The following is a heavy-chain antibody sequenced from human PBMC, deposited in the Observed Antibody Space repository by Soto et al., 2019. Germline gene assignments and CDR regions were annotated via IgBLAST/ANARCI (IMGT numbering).Heavy chain of an antibody. CDR2: ISNSGGST. Sequence: EVQLLESGGGLVQPGGSLRLSCAASGFTFSTYGMSWVRQAPGKGLEWVSSISNSGGSTYYADSVKGRFTISRDNSKNTLYLQMNSLRADDTAVYYCATRRYSGNWVWDYWGQGTLATVSS. J-gene: IGHJ4*02. V-gene: IGHV3-23*01. D-gene: IGHD1-26*01. CDR1: GFTFSTYG. CDR3: ATRRYSGNWVWDY.